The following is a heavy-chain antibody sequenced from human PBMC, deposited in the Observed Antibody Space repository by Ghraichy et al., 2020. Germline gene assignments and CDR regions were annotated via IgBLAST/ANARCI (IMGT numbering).Heavy chain of an antibody. CDR2: INHSGST. CDR1: GGSFSGYY. J-gene: IGHJ4*02. Sequence: SETLSLTCAVYGGSFSGYYWSWIRQPPGKGLEWIGEINHSGSTNYNPSLKSRVTISVDTSKNQFSLKLSSVTAADTAVYYCARAGSAMVAISDYWGQGTLVTVSS. CDR3: ARAGSAMVAISDY. D-gene: IGHD5-18*01. V-gene: IGHV4-34*01.